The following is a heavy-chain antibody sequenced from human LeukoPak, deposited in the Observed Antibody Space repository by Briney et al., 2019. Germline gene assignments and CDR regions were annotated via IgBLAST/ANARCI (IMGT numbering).Heavy chain of an antibody. V-gene: IGHV3-74*01. Sequence: GGSLRLSCAASGFTFSSYWMHWVRQSPGKGLVWLSRINSDGSDTAYADSVKGRFTISRDNAKNMVYLQMNSLRVEDTAVYYCARDYVSGSFGPWGQGTLVTVSS. CDR1: GFTFSSYW. CDR2: INSDGSDT. CDR3: ARDYVSGSFGP. D-gene: IGHD3-10*01. J-gene: IGHJ5*02.